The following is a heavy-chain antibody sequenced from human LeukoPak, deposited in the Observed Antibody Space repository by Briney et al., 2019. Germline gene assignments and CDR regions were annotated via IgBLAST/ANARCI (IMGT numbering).Heavy chain of an antibody. CDR2: VYYSGST. Sequence: PSETLSLTCTVSGGSISSYYWSWIRQPPGKGPEWIGHVYYSGSTNYNPLLKSRVTISVDTSKNQFSLRLTSVTAADTAVYYCARWNSGTYFSDFWGQGTLVTVSS. J-gene: IGHJ4*02. CDR1: GGSISSYY. D-gene: IGHD1-26*01. V-gene: IGHV4-59*01. CDR3: ARWNSGTYFSDF.